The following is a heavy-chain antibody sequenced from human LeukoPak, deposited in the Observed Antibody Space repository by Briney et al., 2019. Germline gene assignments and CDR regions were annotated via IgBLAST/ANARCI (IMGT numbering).Heavy chain of an antibody. J-gene: IGHJ4*02. CDR1: GFTFSSYA. D-gene: IGHD3-22*01. CDR2: ISGSGGST. CDR3: AKDLRIRVIVSVDY. V-gene: IGHV3-23*01. Sequence: HSGGSLRLSCAASGFTFSSYAMSWVRQAPGKGLEWVSAISGSGGSTYYADSVKGRFTISRDNSKNTLYLQMNSLRAEDTAVYYCAKDLRIRVIVSVDYWGQGTLVTVSS.